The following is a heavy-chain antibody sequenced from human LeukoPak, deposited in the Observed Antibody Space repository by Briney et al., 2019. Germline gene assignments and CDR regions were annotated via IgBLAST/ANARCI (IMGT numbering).Heavy chain of an antibody. J-gene: IGHJ3*02. Sequence: PGRSLRLSCTASGFTFGDYAMSWFRQAPGKGLEWGGFIRSKAYGGTTEYAASVKGRFTISRDDSKSIAYLQMNSLKTEDTAVYYCARHAGGAHDIWGQGTMVTVSS. CDR1: GFTFGDYA. D-gene: IGHD1-26*01. CDR2: IRSKAYGGTT. V-gene: IGHV3-49*03. CDR3: ARHAGGAHDI.